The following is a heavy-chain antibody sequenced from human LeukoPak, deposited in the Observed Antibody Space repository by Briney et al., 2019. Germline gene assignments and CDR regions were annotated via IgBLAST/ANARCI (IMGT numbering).Heavy chain of an antibody. CDR1: GYTFTSYY. D-gene: IGHD5-18*01. J-gene: IGHJ4*02. CDR3: ARSGVDTANPPDY. V-gene: IGHV1-2*04. Sequence: ASVKVSCKASGYTFTSYYMHWVRQAPGQGLEWMGWINPNSGGTNYAQKFQGWVTMTRDTSISTAYMELSRLRSDDTAVYYCARSGVDTANPPDYWGQGTLVTVSS. CDR2: INPNSGGT.